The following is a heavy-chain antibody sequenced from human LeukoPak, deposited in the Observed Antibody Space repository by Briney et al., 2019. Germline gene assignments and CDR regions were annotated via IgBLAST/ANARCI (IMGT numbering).Heavy chain of an antibody. CDR1: GFTFSSYS. V-gene: IGHV3-21*01. D-gene: IGHD1-26*01. CDR2: ISSSSSSYI. J-gene: IGHJ4*02. CDR3: ARGPVRVSGSYQYNFDY. Sequence: GGSLRLSCAASGFTFSSYSMNWVRQAPGKGLEWVSSISSSSSSYIYYADSVKGRFTISRGNAKNSLYLQMNSLRAEDTAVYYCARGPVRVSGSYQYNFDYWGQGTLVTVSS.